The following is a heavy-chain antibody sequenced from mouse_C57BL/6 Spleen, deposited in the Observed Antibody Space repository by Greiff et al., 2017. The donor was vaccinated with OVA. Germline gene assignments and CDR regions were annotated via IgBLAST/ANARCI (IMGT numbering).Heavy chain of an antibody. CDR3: AREGDYSNAMDY. J-gene: IGHJ4*01. CDR2: INYDGSST. V-gene: IGHV5-16*01. D-gene: IGHD2-5*01. Sequence: EVKVVESEGGLVQPGSSMKLSCTASGFTFSDYYMAWVRQVPEKGLEWVANINYDGSSTYYLDSLKSRFIISRDNAKNILYLQMSSLKSEDTATYYCAREGDYSNAMDYWGQGTSVTVSS. CDR1: GFTFSDYY.